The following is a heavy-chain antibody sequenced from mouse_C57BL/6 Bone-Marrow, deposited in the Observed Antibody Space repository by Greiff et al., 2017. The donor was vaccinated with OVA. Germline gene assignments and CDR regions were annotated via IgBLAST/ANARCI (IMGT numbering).Heavy chain of an antibody. V-gene: IGHV1-19*01. Sequence: VQLQQSGPVLVKPGASVKMSCKASGYTFTDYYMNWVKQSHGKSLEWIGVIKPYNGGTSYNQKFKGKATVTVDTSSSTAYMGLNSMTYEDSAVYYCAIITAVVGDYWGKGTTLTVSS. CDR3: AIITAVVGDY. CDR2: IKPYNGGT. D-gene: IGHD1-1*01. CDR1: GYTFTDYY. J-gene: IGHJ2*01.